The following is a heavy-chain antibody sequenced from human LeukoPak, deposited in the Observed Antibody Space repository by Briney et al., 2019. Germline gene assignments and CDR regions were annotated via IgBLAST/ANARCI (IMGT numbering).Heavy chain of an antibody. J-gene: IGHJ4*02. D-gene: IGHD3-22*01. Sequence: GGSLRLSCAASGFTFSSYAMSWVRQAPGKGLEWVSAISGSGGSTYYADSVKGRFTISRDNSKNTLYLQMNSLRAEDTAVYYCAKDPTVYDSSARKLYYFDYWGQGTLVTVSS. V-gene: IGHV3-23*01. CDR1: GFTFSSYA. CDR3: AKDPTVYDSSARKLYYFDY. CDR2: ISGSGGST.